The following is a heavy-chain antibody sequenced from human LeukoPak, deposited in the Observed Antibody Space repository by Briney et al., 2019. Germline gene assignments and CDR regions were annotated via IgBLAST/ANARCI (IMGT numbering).Heavy chain of an antibody. V-gene: IGHV3-23*01. D-gene: IGHD3-22*01. Sequence: GGSLRLSCAASGFTFSSYAMNWPRHAPGKGLEWGSTITGSGGDTYYADSVKGRFTISRDNSKNTLYLQMNSLRAEDTAIYYCAKDPYVGGGYHFDSWGQGSLVTVSS. CDR2: ITGSGGDT. J-gene: IGHJ4*02. CDR3: AKDPYVGGGYHFDS. CDR1: GFTFSSYA.